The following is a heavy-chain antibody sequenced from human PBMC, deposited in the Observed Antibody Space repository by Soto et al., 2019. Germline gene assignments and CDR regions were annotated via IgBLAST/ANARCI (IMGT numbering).Heavy chain of an antibody. CDR2: ISGSGGST. D-gene: IGHD2-8*01. CDR1: GFTFSSYA. V-gene: IGHV3-23*01. J-gene: IGHJ4*02. CDR3: AKDVYGTSPGSAFWSLFFDY. Sequence: PGGSLRLSCAASGFTFSSYAMSWVRQAPGKGLEWVSAISGSGGSTYYADSVKGRFAISRDNSKNTLYLQMNSLRAEDTAVYYCAKDVYGTSPGSAFWSLFFDYWGQGTLVTVSS.